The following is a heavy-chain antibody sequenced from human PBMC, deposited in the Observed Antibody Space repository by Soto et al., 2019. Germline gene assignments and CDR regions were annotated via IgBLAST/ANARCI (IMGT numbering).Heavy chain of an antibody. J-gene: IGHJ6*01. Sequence: GASFQFSFQAASFNLVAFYTYWVRQAPARVPEWVGLKDPMTGGTDDEERRRDRDTMTRDTCINTAYMELRRLRSDDTAIYFCARGRDDASQFYTTHGMDVWGQGTTVTVSS. D-gene: IGHD2-2*01. CDR2: KDPMTGGT. CDR1: SFNLVAFY. CDR3: ARGRDDASQFYTTHGMDV. V-gene: IGHV1-2*02.